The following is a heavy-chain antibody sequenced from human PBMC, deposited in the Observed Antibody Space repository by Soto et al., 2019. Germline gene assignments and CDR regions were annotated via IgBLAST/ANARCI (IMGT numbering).Heavy chain of an antibody. Sequence: EVQVVESGGGLVQSGGSLRLSCATSGFSVSDSYLSWVRQAPGTGLEWVSVIYAAGHTYYPDSVNGRFIISRDKSENTVYLQMNSLRAEDTAMYYCARGRVTSGTYYMDVWGKGTTGTVSS. J-gene: IGHJ6*04. D-gene: IGHD4-4*01. CDR1: GFSVSDSY. V-gene: IGHV3-66*01. CDR3: ARGRVTSGTYYMDV. CDR2: IYAAGHT.